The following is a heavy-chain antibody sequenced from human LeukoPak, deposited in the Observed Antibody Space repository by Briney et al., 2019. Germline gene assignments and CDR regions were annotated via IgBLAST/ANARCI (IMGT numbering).Heavy chain of an antibody. Sequence: GASEKVSCKVSGYTLTELSMHWVRQAPGKGLEWMGGFDPEDGETIYAQKFQGRVTMTEDTSTDTDYMELSSLRSEDTAVYYCATDCSSTSCYNVDAFDIWGQGTMVTVSS. CDR1: GYTLTELS. CDR2: FDPEDGET. V-gene: IGHV1-24*01. D-gene: IGHD2-2*02. J-gene: IGHJ3*02. CDR3: ATDCSSTSCYNVDAFDI.